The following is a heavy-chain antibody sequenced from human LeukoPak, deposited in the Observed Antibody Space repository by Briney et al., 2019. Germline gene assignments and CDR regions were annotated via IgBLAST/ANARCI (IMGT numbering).Heavy chain of an antibody. Sequence: GGSLRRSCSASGFTLSSFAMHWVRQAPGKGLDYISSISSNGESTYYADSVKGRFTISRDNSKNTLYLQMSSLRTEDTAVYWCVKSALNYGAHWFDLRCQGTLVTVSS. J-gene: IGHJ5*02. CDR2: ISSNGEST. D-gene: IGHD4/OR15-4a*01. CDR3: VKSALNYGAHWFDL. V-gene: IGHV3-64D*09. CDR1: GFTLSSFA.